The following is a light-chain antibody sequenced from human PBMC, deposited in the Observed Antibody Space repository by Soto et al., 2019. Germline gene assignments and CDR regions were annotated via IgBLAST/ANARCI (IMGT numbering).Light chain of an antibody. CDR2: EGF. Sequence: QSALTQPASVSGSPGQSITISCTGTSSDVGSYDLVSWYQHHPGKAPKLIIYEGFKRPSGVSNRFSGSKSANTASLTISGLQAEDEADYHCCSFAGSSPPFVFGTGTKLTVL. V-gene: IGLV2-23*01. J-gene: IGLJ1*01. CDR1: SSDVGSYDL. CDR3: CSFAGSSPPFV.